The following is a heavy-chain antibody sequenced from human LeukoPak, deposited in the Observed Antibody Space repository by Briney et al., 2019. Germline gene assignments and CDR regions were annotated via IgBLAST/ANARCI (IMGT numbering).Heavy chain of an antibody. D-gene: IGHD3-16*01. CDR2: IVYDGRNK. CDR1: GFTFSDYG. J-gene: IGHJ6*02. V-gene: IGHV3-30*18. Sequence: GGSLRLSCAASGFTFSDYGMHWVHQAPGKGLEWVAVIVYDGRNKYYADSVKGRFTISRDNSKNTLDLQMDSLRAEDTAVYYCAKDGLPDYGMDVWGQGTTVTVSS. CDR3: AKDGLPDYGMDV.